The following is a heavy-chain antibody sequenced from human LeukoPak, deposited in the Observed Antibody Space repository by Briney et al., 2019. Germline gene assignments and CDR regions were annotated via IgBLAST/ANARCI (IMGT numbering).Heavy chain of an antibody. CDR1: GGSISGYY. Sequence: PSETLSLTCTVSGGSISGYYWSWIRQAPGKGLEWVSVIYSGGSTFYADSVKGRFSISRDNSKNTLYLQMNSLRAEDTAVYYCASARGSNYGSLGDWGQGTLVTVSS. CDR2: IYSGGST. CDR3: ASARGSNYGSLGD. D-gene: IGHD5-18*01. J-gene: IGHJ4*02. V-gene: IGHV3-53*01.